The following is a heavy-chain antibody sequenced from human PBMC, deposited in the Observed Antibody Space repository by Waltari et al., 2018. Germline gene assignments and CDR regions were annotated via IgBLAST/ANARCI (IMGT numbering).Heavy chain of an antibody. J-gene: IGHJ6*02. CDR2: ISYDGSNK. CDR3: AKDDEDIVVVVGDKGAYYYYGMDV. Sequence: QVQLVESGGGVVQPGRSLRLSCAASGFTFSSYGMHWVRQAPGKGLEWVAVISYDGSNKYYADSVKGRFTISRDNSKNTLYLQMNSLRAEDTAVYYCAKDDEDIVVVVGDKGAYYYYGMDVWGQGP. CDR1: GFTFSSYG. V-gene: IGHV3-30*18. D-gene: IGHD2-15*01.